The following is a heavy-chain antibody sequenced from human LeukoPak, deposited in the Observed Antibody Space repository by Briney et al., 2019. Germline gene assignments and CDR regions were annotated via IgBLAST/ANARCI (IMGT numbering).Heavy chain of an antibody. J-gene: IGHJ4*02. CDR1: GFTFSTYA. V-gene: IGHV3-23*01. Sequence: GGSLRLSCAASGFTFSTYAMSWVRQAPGKGLEWVSGISGSDRSTYYADSVKGRFTISRDNSKNTVYLQMNSLRVEDTAVYYCAIDPNWGTHSWGQGVLVTVSS. CDR3: AIDPNWGTHS. CDR2: ISGSDRST. D-gene: IGHD7-27*01.